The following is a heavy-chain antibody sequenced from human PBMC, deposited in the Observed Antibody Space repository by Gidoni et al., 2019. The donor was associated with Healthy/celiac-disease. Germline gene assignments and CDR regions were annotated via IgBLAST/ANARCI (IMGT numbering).Heavy chain of an antibody. CDR2: IYYSGST. D-gene: IGHD6-13*01. CDR1: GGSISSYY. CDR3: ARDQQPYGMDV. V-gene: IGHV4-59*01. Sequence: QVQLQESGPGLVKPSETLSLTCTVSGGSISSYYWSWIRQPPGKGLEWIGYIYYSGSTNYNPSLKSRVTISVDTSKNQFSLKLSSVTAADTAVYYCARDQQPYGMDVWGQGTTVTVSS. J-gene: IGHJ6*02.